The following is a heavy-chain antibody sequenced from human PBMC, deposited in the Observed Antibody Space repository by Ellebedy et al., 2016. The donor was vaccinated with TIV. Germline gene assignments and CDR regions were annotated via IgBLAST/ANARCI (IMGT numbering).Heavy chain of an antibody. Sequence: SETLSLXXAVSGGSISSSNWWSWVRQPPGKGLEWIGEIYHSGSTNYNPSLKSRVTISVDKSKNQFSLKLSSVTAADTAVYYCARVYCSGGSCYFNYWGQGTLVTVSS. CDR2: IYHSGST. CDR3: ARVYCSGGSCYFNY. V-gene: IGHV4-4*02. D-gene: IGHD2-15*01. J-gene: IGHJ4*02. CDR1: GGSISSSNW.